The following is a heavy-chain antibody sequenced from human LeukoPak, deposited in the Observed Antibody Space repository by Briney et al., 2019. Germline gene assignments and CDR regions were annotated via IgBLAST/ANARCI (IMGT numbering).Heavy chain of an antibody. D-gene: IGHD3-9*01. CDR3: ARLRRQYDILTGYLYYMDV. J-gene: IGHJ6*03. Sequence: GESLKISCKGSGYSFTSYWIGWVRQMPGKGLEWMGISYPGDSDTRYSPSFQDQVTISAAKSISTASLPWSSLNASDTAMYYCARLRRQYDILTGYLYYMDVWGKGTTVTVSS. V-gene: IGHV5-51*01. CDR2: SYPGDSDT. CDR1: GYSFTSYW.